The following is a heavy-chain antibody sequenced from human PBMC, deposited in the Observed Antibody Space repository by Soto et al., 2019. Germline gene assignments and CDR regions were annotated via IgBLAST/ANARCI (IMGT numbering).Heavy chain of an antibody. V-gene: IGHV1-2*04. CDR2: INPNSGGT. D-gene: IGHD4-17*01. Sequence: ASVKVSCKASGYTFTGYYMHWVRQAPGQGLEWMGWINPNSGGTNYAQKFQGWVTMTRDTSISTAYMELSRLRSDDTAVYYCARGGDYVSYYYYGMDVWGQGTTVTVS. CDR1: GYTFTGYY. CDR3: ARGGDYVSYYYYGMDV. J-gene: IGHJ6*02.